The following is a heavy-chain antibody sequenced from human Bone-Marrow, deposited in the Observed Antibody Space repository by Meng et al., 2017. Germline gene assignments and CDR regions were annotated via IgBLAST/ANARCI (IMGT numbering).Heavy chain of an antibody. CDR3: ARGMYYYDSSGYYFDY. CDR2: IYYSGST. J-gene: IGHJ4*02. D-gene: IGHD3-22*01. Sequence: QVRGSGPGLVRASPALSLTCPVSGGSNSSGGYYWSWVRQHPGKGLEWIGYIYYSGSTYYNPSLKSRVTISVDTSKNQFSLKLSSVTAADTAVYYCARGMYYYDSSGYYFDYWGQGTLVTVSS. CDR1: GGSNSSGGYY. V-gene: IGHV4-31*03.